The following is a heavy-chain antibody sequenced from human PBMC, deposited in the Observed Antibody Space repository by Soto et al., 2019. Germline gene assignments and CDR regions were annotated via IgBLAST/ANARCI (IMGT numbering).Heavy chain of an antibody. CDR2: IYYIGTT. V-gene: IGHV4-61*01. D-gene: IGHD3-16*01. CDR3: ARAEKQLSRYGGDFDY. Sequence: QVQLQESGPGLVKPSETLSLTCSVSDGSVNTGNYYWSWIRQPPGKGLEWIGHIYYIGTTNYNPSLKSRVTISVDTSKNQFSLKVTSVTAADTAVYFCARAEKQLSRYGGDFDYGGQGILVTVSS. CDR1: DGSVNTGNYY. J-gene: IGHJ4*02.